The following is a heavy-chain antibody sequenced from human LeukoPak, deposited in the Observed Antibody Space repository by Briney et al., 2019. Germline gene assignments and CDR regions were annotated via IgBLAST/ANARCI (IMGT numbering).Heavy chain of an antibody. CDR1: GSTFSSYG. Sequence: PGGSLRLSCATSGSTFSSYGMHWVRQAPGKGLEWVAFIRSDGHNKYYADSVKGRFTISRDNSKNTLYLQMNSLRAEDTAVYYCARQAVAGTLGYWGQGTLVTVSS. CDR2: IRSDGHNK. J-gene: IGHJ4*02. CDR3: ARQAVAGTLGY. D-gene: IGHD6-19*01. V-gene: IGHV3-30*02.